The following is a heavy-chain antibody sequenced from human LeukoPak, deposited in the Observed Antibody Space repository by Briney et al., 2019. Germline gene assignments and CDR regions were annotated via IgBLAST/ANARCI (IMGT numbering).Heavy chain of an antibody. CDR1: GYTFTGYY. J-gene: IGHJ4*02. CDR2: INPNSGGT. CDR3: ARDGCSSTSCYL. Sequence: ASVKVSCKASGYTFTGYYMHWVRQAPGQGGEWMGWINPNSGGTNYAQKFQGRVTMTRDTSINTAYMELSRLRSDDTAVYYCARDGCSSTSCYLWGQGTLVTVSS. D-gene: IGHD2-2*01. V-gene: IGHV1-2*02.